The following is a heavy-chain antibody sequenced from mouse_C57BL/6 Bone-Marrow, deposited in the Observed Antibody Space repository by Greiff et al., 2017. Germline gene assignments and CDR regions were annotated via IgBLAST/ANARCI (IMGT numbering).Heavy chain of an antibody. CDR1: GFTFSSYA. CDR2: ISDGGSYT. CDR3: ARGYVAMDY. D-gene: IGHD2-10*02. Sequence: EVQRVESGGGLVKPGGSLKLSCAASGFTFSSYAMSWVRQTPEKRLEWVATISDGGSYTYYPDNVKGRFTISRDNAKNNLYLQMSHLKSEDTAMYYCARGYVAMDYWGQGTSVTVSS. V-gene: IGHV5-4*01. J-gene: IGHJ4*01.